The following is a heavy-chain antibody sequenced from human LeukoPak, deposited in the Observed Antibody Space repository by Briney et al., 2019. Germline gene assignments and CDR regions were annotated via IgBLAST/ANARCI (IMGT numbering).Heavy chain of an antibody. J-gene: IGHJ4*02. D-gene: IGHD5-24*01. CDR1: GYTFTSYD. V-gene: IGHV1-46*01. CDR2: INPSGGST. Sequence: GASVKVSCKASGYTFTSYDINWVRQATGQGLEWMGIINPSGGSTSYAQKFQGRVTMTRDTSTSTVYMELSSLRSEDTAVYYCARGSGWLQPFDYWGQGTLVTVSS. CDR3: ARGSGWLQPFDY.